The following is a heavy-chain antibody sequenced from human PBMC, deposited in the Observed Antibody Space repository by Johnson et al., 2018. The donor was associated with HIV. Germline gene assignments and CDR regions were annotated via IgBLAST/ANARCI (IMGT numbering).Heavy chain of an antibody. CDR2: INWNGGST. CDR3: ARWIRYCGGDCYDVFDI. D-gene: IGHD2-21*02. CDR1: GLTFDDCG. J-gene: IGHJ3*02. V-gene: IGHV3-20*04. Sequence: VQLVESGGGVVRPGGSLRLSCAASGLTFDDCGMSWVRQGPGKGLEWVSGINWNGGSTGYADSVKGRFTISRDNAKNSLYLQMNSLRAEDTALYYCARWIRYCGGDCYDVFDIWGQGTKVTVSS.